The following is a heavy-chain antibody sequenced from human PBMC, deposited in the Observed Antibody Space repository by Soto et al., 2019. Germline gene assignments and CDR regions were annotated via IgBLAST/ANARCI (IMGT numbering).Heavy chain of an antibody. D-gene: IGHD3-3*01. V-gene: IGHV3-23*01. CDR1: GFTFSSYA. J-gene: IGHJ3*02. CDR2: ISGSGGST. Sequence: PGGSLRLSCAASGFTFSSYAMSWVRQAPGKGLEWVSAISGSGGSTYYADSVKGRFTISRDNSKNTLYLQMNSLRAEDTAVYYCAKVRRGRITIFGVVIITGAFDIWGQGTMVTVSS. CDR3: AKVRRGRITIFGVVIITGAFDI.